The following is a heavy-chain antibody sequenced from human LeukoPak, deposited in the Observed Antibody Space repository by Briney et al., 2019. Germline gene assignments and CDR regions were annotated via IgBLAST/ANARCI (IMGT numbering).Heavy chain of an antibody. CDR1: GFTFSSYV. Sequence: GGSLRLSCAASGFTFSSYVMHWVRQAPGKGLEWVAIISYDGSNEYYADSVKGRFTISRDNSKNSLYLQMNSLRAEDTALYYCARDVDTAMVTEDYFDYWGQGTLVTVSS. CDR3: ARDVDTAMVTEDYFDY. D-gene: IGHD5-18*01. V-gene: IGHV3-30*04. J-gene: IGHJ4*02. CDR2: ISYDGSNE.